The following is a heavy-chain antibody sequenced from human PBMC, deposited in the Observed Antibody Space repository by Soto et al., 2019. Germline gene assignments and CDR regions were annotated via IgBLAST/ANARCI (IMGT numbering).Heavy chain of an antibody. CDR2: ISYDGSNK. Sequence: QVQLVESGGGVVQPGRSLRLSCAASGFTFSSYGMHWVRQAPGKGLEWVAVISYDGSNKYYADSVKGRFTISRDNSKNTLYLQMNSLRAEDTAVYYCSSGLLSGYGMDVWGQGTTVTVSS. CDR3: SSGLLSGYGMDV. D-gene: IGHD2-15*01. V-gene: IGHV3-30*03. CDR1: GFTFSSYG. J-gene: IGHJ6*02.